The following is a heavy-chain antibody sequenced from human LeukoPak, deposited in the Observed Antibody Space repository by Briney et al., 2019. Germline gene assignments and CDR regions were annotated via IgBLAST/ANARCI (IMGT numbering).Heavy chain of an antibody. J-gene: IGHJ3*02. CDR2: ISSICSTI. V-gene: IGHV3-48*03. CDR1: GFTFSSYE. D-gene: IGHD6-19*01. CDR3: ARDYRSGWDAFDI. Sequence: PGGSLRLSCAASGFTFSSYEMNWVRQAPWKGLEGVSYISSICSTIYYADSVRGRFTISRDNAKNSLYLQMNSLRAEDTAVYYCARDYRSGWDAFDIWGPGTMVTVSS.